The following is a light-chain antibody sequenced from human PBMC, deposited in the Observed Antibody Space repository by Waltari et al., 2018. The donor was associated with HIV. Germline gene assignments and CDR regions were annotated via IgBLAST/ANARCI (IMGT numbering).Light chain of an antibody. V-gene: IGLV1-51*01. CDR2: DSN. CDR3: GTWDSSLSAGV. CDR1: SSNIGNNY. Sequence: QSVLTQPPSVSAAAGQKVTISCFGSSSNIGNNYVSWYQQLPGTTPKLLIYDSNRRPSGIPDRFSGSKSGTSATLGITGLQTGDEADYYCGTWDSSLSAGVFGGGTNLAVL. J-gene: IGLJ2*01.